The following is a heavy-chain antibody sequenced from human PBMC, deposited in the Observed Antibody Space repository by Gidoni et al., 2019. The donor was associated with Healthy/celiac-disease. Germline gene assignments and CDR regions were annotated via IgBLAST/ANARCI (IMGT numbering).Heavy chain of an antibody. V-gene: IGHV3-33*01. CDR2: IGHDGSNK. D-gene: IGHD2-2*03. J-gene: IGHJ6*03. CDR3: ARQRLDIVVVVGYMDV. Sequence: GKGLEWVAVIGHDGSNKYYADSVKGRFTISRDNSKNTLYLQMNSLRAEDTAVYYCARQRLDIVVVVGYMDVWGKGTTVTVSS.